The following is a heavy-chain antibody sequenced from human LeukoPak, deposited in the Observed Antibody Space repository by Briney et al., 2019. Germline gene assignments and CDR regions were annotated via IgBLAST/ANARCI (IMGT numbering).Heavy chain of an antibody. CDR3: ARVGGYAFDY. V-gene: IGHV3-48*03. CDR1: GFTFSSYE. D-gene: IGHD5-12*01. J-gene: IGHJ4*02. CDR2: ISSSGSTI. Sequence: PGGSLRLSCAASGFTFSSYEMNWVRQAPGKGLEWVSYISSSGSTIYYADSVRGRFTISRDNAKNSLYLQMNSLRAEDTAVYYWARVGGYAFDYWGQGTLVTVSS.